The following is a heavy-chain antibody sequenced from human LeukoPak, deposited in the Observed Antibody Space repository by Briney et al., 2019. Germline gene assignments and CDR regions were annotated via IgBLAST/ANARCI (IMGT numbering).Heavy chain of an antibody. V-gene: IGHV4-39*07. CDR2: IYYRGST. CDR3: ARLGDYPARLLDY. J-gene: IGHJ4*02. CDR1: GGSISSSSYY. Sequence: SETLSLTCTVSGGSISSSSYYWGWIRQPPGKALEWIGSIYYRGSTYYNPSLKSRVTILVDTSKNQFSLKLSSVAAADTAVYYCARLGDYPARLLDYWGQGTLVTVSS. D-gene: IGHD4-11*01.